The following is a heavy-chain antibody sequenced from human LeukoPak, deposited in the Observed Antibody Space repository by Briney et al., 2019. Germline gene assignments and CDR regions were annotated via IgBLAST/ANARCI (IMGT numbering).Heavy chain of an antibody. D-gene: IGHD3-16*01. Sequence: PSETLSLTCTVSGYSISSGYYWGWIRQPPGKGLEWIGSIYHSGSTYYNPSLKSRVTIAVDTSKNQFSLKLSSVTAAATAVHYGAGEGGQGRVATKSFDIGGQGTMVTVSS. V-gene: IGHV4-38-2*02. CDR2: IYHSGST. CDR3: AGEGGQGRVATKSFDI. J-gene: IGHJ3*02. CDR1: GYSISSGYY.